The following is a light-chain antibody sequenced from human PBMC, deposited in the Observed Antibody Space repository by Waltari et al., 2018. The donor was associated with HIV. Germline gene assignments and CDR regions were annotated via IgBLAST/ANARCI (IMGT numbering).Light chain of an antibody. Sequence: IVMTQSPATLSVSPGERATLSCRANQSVSSNLAWYQQKPGQAPRLLSYGASTRAAGIPARVSSSGSGTEFILTISSLQSEEFAVDYCHQYNNWPPFTFGPGTKVDIK. CDR3: HQYNNWPPFT. J-gene: IGKJ3*01. CDR1: QSVSSN. CDR2: GAS. V-gene: IGKV3-15*01.